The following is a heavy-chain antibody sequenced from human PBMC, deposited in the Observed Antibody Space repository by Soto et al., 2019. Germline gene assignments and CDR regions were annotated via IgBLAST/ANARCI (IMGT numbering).Heavy chain of an antibody. D-gene: IGHD2-15*01. CDR2: INAGNGNT. CDR1: GYTFTSYA. J-gene: IGHJ4*02. CDR3: ARDRFDIVVVVAATGFDY. Sequence: QVQLVQSGAEVKKPGASVKVSCKASGYTFTSYAMHWVRQAPGQRLAWMGWINAGNGNTKYSQKFQGRVTITRDTSASTAYMELSSLRSEDTAVYYCARDRFDIVVVVAATGFDYWGQGTLVTVSS. V-gene: IGHV1-3*01.